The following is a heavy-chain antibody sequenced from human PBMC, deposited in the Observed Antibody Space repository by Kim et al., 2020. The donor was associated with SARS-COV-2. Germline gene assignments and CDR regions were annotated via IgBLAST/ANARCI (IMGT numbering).Heavy chain of an antibody. V-gene: IGHV3-21*01. D-gene: IGHD2-15*01. Sequence: ADSVKGPFTISRDNAKNSLYLQMNSLRAEDTAVYYCAVYCSGGSCYPNRWGQGTLVTVSS. CDR3: AVYCSGGSCYPNR. J-gene: IGHJ5*02.